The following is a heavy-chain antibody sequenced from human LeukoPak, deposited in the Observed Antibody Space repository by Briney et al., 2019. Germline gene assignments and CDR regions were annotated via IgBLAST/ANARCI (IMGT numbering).Heavy chain of an antibody. CDR3: AGYHAYGVTTPPLGY. Sequence: SETLSLTCTVSGGSISSYYWSWIRQPAGKGLEWIERIYTSGSTNYNPSLKSRVTMSVDTSKNQFSLKLSSVTAADTAVYYCAGYHAYGVTTPPLGYWGQGTLVTVSS. CDR1: GGSISSYY. V-gene: IGHV4-4*07. D-gene: IGHD4-17*01. J-gene: IGHJ4*02. CDR2: IYTSGST.